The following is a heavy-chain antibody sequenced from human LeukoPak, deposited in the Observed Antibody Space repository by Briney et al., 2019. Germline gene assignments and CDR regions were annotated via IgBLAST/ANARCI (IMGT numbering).Heavy chain of an antibody. CDR2: INPNSGGT. CDR3: ARVVVAPNVPFDY. CDR1: GYTFTGYY. Sequence: ASVKVSCKASGYTFTGYYMHWVRQAPGQGLEWMGWINPNSGGTNYAQKFQGRVTMTRDTSISTANMELSRLRSDDTAVYYCARVVVAPNVPFDYWGQGTLVTVSS. V-gene: IGHV1-2*02. D-gene: IGHD2-15*01. J-gene: IGHJ4*02.